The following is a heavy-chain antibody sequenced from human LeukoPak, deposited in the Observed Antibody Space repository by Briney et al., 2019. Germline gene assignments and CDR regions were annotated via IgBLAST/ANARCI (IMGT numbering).Heavy chain of an antibody. Sequence: GRSLRLSCAASGFTFSSYGMHWVRQAPGKGLEWVASISYDGTNKYYADSVKGRFTISRDNSKNTLYPQMNSLTEDTAVYYCAKGYCSGGRCFNDYRGQGTLVTVSS. J-gene: IGHJ4*02. CDR3: AKGYCSGGRCFNDY. CDR1: GFTFSSYG. V-gene: IGHV3-30*18. CDR2: ISYDGTNK. D-gene: IGHD2-15*01.